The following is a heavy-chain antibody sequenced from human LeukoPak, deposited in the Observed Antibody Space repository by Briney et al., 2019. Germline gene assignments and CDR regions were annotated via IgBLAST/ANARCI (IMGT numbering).Heavy chain of an antibody. Sequence: GGSLRLSCAASGFTFSSYWMSWVRQAPGKGLEWVANIKQDGSEKYYVDSVKGRFTISRDNAKNSLYLQTNSLRAEDTAVYYCASQLLSPYYYYYMDVWGKGTTATVSS. CDR1: GFTFSSYW. V-gene: IGHV3-7*01. D-gene: IGHD2-2*01. J-gene: IGHJ6*03. CDR3: ASQLLSPYYYYYMDV. CDR2: IKQDGSEK.